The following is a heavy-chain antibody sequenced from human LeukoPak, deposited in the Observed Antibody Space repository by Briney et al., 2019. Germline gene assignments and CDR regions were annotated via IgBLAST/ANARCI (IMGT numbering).Heavy chain of an antibody. J-gene: IGHJ4*02. D-gene: IGHD3-9*01. V-gene: IGHV1-46*01. CDR2: INPSGGSA. CDR3: ARVYVTNVYDILTGYPSPPPYYFDY. CDR1: GYTFTSYY. Sequence: ASVKVSRKASGYTFTSYYMHWVRQAPGQGLEWMGIINPSGGSASYAQKFQGRVTMTRDTSTSTVYMELSSLRSEDTAVYYCARVYVTNVYDILTGYPSPPPYYFDYWGQGTLVTVSS.